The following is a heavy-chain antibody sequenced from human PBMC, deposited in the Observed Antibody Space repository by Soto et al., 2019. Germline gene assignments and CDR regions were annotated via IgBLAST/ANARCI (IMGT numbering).Heavy chain of an antibody. CDR1: GGSISSGGYY. CDR2: IYYSGST. Sequence: SETLSLTCTVSGGSISSGGYYWSWIRQHPGKGLEWIGYIYYSGSTYYNPSLKSRVTISVDTSKNQFSLKLSSVTAADTAVYYGARDMIVVVNDAFDIWRQGTMGTV. V-gene: IGHV4-31*03. CDR3: ARDMIVVVNDAFDI. D-gene: IGHD3-22*01. J-gene: IGHJ3*02.